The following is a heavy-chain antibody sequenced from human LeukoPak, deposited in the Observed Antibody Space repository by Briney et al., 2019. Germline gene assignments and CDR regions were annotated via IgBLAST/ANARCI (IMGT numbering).Heavy chain of an antibody. J-gene: IGHJ6*02. D-gene: IGHD2-2*02. Sequence: PVGSLRLSCAASGFIFGNYGMNCVRQAPRGGLEWVSYITSGGATMYYADSVKGRFTISRENAKTSLYLQMNSLRAEDTAVYYCATQIYCSSTSCYIVWGQGTTVTVSS. CDR1: GFIFGNYG. CDR2: ITSGGATM. CDR3: ATQIYCSSTSCYIV. V-gene: IGHV3-48*03.